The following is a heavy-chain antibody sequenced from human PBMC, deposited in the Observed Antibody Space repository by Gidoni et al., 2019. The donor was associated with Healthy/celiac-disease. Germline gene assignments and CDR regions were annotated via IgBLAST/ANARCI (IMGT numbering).Heavy chain of an antibody. D-gene: IGHD5-18*01. V-gene: IGHV3-23*01. Sequence: EVQLLESGGGLVQPGGSLRLSRAASGFTFSSYAMSWVRQAPGKGLEWVSAISGSGGSTYYADSVKGRFTISRDNSKNTLYLQMNSLRAEDTAVYYCAKDRAMVWYFDYWGQGTLVTVSS. CDR2: ISGSGGST. CDR1: GFTFSSYA. CDR3: AKDRAMVWYFDY. J-gene: IGHJ4*02.